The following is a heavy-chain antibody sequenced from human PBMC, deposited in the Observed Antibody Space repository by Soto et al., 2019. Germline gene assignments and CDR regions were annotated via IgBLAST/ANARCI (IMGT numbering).Heavy chain of an antibody. Sequence: SETLSLTCAVSGGSVSSTYWWSWVRQPPGKGLEWIGDIYHSGSANYNPSLKSRVTISVDTSKNQFSLKLSSVTAADTAVYYCARRWGTYFDYWGQGTLVTVSS. V-gene: IGHV4-4*02. CDR2: IYHSGSA. D-gene: IGHD7-27*01. CDR3: ARRWGTYFDY. J-gene: IGHJ4*02. CDR1: GGSVSSTYW.